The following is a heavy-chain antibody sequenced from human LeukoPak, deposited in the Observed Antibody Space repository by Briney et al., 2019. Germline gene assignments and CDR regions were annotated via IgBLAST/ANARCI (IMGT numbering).Heavy chain of an antibody. CDR2: IYTSGST. D-gene: IGHD6-19*01. CDR1: GGSISSYY. Sequence: PSETLSLTCTVSGGSISSYYWSWIRQPAGKGLEWIGRIYTSGSTNYNPSLKSRVTMSVDTSKNQFSLKLSSVTAADTAVYYCARDATPQNSSGIDMDVWGKGTTVTVSS. CDR3: ARDATPQNSSGIDMDV. J-gene: IGHJ6*03. V-gene: IGHV4-4*07.